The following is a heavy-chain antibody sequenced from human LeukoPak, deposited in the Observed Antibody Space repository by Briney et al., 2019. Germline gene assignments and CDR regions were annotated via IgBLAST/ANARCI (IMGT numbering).Heavy chain of an antibody. CDR1: SESFSGYF. CDR3: ASTNYYDSSGSLTYYFDY. V-gene: IGHV4-34*01. D-gene: IGHD3-22*01. J-gene: IGHJ4*02. Sequence: SETLSLTCAIYSESFSGYFWSWIRQPPGKGLEWIGEINYSGSTNYNPSLKSRVTISVDTSKNQFSLKLSSVTAADTAVYYCASTNYYDSSGSLTYYFDYWGQGTLVTVSS. CDR2: INYSGST.